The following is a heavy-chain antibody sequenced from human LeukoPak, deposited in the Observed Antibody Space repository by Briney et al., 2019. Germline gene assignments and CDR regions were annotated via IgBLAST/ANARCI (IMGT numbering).Heavy chain of an antibody. Sequence: GGSLRLSCAASGFTVNSNYMSWVRQAPGKGLEWVANIKQDGSEKYYVDSVKGRFTISRDNAKNSLYLQMNSLRAEDTAVYYCARDPPLITAAGSRYFQHWGQGTLVTVSS. J-gene: IGHJ1*01. CDR3: ARDPPLITAAGSRYFQH. D-gene: IGHD6-13*01. CDR2: IKQDGSEK. V-gene: IGHV3-7*01. CDR1: GFTVNSNY.